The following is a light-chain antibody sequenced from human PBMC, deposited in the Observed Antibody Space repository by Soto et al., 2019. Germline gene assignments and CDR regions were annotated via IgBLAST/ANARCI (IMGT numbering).Light chain of an antibody. J-gene: IGKJ2*01. CDR2: KAS. Sequence: DIQMTQSPSTLSVSIGDRVTITCRASESISSWLAWYQQKPGKAPNLLIYKASSLESGVPSRFSGNGSGTEFTLTISSLQPYDFATSYCQQFHSYYPYTFGQGTKLQIK. V-gene: IGKV1-5*03. CDR3: QQFHSYYPYT. CDR1: ESISSW.